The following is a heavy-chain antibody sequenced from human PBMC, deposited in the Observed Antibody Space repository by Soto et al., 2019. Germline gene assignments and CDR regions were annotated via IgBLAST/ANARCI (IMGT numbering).Heavy chain of an antibody. J-gene: IGHJ4*02. V-gene: IGHV4-38-2*01. Sequence: SETLSLTCAVSGYSISSGYYWGWIRQPPGKGLEWIGSIYHSGSTYYNPSLKSRVTISVDTSKNQFSLKLSSVTAADTAVYYCARVGMVATALARGVDYWGQGTLVTVSA. CDR2: IYHSGST. D-gene: IGHD5-12*01. CDR3: ARVGMVATALARGVDY. CDR1: GYSISSGYY.